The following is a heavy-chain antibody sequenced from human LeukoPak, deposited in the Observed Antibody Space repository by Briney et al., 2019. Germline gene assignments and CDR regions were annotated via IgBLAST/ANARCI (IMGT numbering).Heavy chain of an antibody. D-gene: IGHD3-10*01. V-gene: IGHV3-30*19. CDR1: GFTFSSYG. CDR2: ISYDGSNK. CDR3: ARYLWFGELSPIDDAFDI. J-gene: IGHJ3*02. Sequence: GGSLRLSCAASGFTFSSYGMHWVRQAPGKGLEWVAVISYDGSNKYYADSVKGRFTISRDNSKNTLYLQMNSLRAEDTAVYYCARYLWFGELSPIDDAFDIWGQGTMVTVSS.